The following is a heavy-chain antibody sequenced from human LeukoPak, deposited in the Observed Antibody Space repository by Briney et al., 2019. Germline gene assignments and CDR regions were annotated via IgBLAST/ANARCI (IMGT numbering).Heavy chain of an antibody. J-gene: IGHJ4*02. CDR2: IYYSGST. CDR1: GGSISSYY. Sequence: PSETLSLTCTVSGGSISSYYWSWIRQPPGKGLEWIGYIYYSGSTNYNPSLKSRVTISVDTSKNQFSLKLSSVTAADTAVYYCATITTGTTLDYWGQGTLVTVSS. CDR3: ATITTGTTLDY. V-gene: IGHV4-59*08. D-gene: IGHD1-1*01.